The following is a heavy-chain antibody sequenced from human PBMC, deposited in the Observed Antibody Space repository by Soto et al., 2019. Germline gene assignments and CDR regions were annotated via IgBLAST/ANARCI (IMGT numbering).Heavy chain of an antibody. J-gene: IGHJ4*02. CDR2: ISGTGDTK. Sequence: QVQLVESGGTLVKPGGSLRLSCAASGFFFSDYYLSWIRQAPGKGLECVAYISGTGDTKYYADSVKGRFTISRDNSKNTLFLHLNTLKPEDTAVYHCAKDRVGGTFYTPLGFWGQGTLVTVSS. V-gene: IGHV3-11*04. D-gene: IGHD1-7*01. CDR3: AKDRVGGTFYTPLGF. CDR1: GFFFSDYY.